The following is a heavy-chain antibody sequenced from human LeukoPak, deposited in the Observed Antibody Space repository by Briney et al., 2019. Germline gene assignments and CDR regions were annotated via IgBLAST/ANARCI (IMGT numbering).Heavy chain of an antibody. Sequence: PSETLSLTCTVSGGSISSYYWSWIRQPPGKGLEWIGYIYYSGSTNYNPSLKSRVTISVDTSKNQFSLKLSSVTAADTAVYYCARGHCSSTSSSNWFDPWGQGTLVTVSS. CDR2: IYYSGST. CDR1: GGSISSYY. V-gene: IGHV4-59*12. J-gene: IGHJ5*02. CDR3: ARGHCSSTSSSNWFDP. D-gene: IGHD2-2*01.